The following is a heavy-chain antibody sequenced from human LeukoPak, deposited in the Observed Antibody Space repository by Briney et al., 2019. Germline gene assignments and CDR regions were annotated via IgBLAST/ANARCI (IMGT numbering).Heavy chain of an antibody. CDR1: GLTSCRDI. V-gene: IGHV3-21*01. D-gene: IGHD4-11*01. Sequence: TLSLSRALSGLTSCRDIMEWVPEAPGEGLRQVEPISSSSSYIYYADSVKGRFTISRDNAKNSLYLQMNSLRAEDTAVYYCARVQSGDYLDYWGQGTLVTVSS. CDR2: ISSSSSYI. J-gene: IGHJ4*02. CDR3: ARVQSGDYLDY.